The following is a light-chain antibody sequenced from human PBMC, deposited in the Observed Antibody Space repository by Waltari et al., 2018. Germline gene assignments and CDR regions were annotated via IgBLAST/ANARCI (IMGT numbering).Light chain of an antibody. CDR3: QHYVSLPVA. CDR2: DAS. Sequence: DIVLTQSPGTLYLSPGERATLSCRASQSVRRALAWYQQKPGQAPRLLIYDASNRATGIPDRFSGSASGTDFSLTISRLEPEDFAVYYCQHYVSLPVAFGQGTKVEIK. CDR1: QSVRRA. V-gene: IGKV3-20*01. J-gene: IGKJ1*01.